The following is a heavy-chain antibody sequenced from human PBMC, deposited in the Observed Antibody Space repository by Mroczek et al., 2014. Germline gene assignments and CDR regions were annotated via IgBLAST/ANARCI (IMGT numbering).Heavy chain of an antibody. J-gene: IGHJ4*02. V-gene: IGHV4-39*01. D-gene: IGHD3-3*01. CDR1: GGSISSSSYY. CDR2: IYYSGST. CDR3: ARSLVNFGVVIMPHYFDY. Sequence: VQLLESGPGLVKPSETLSLTCTVSGGSISSSSYYWGWIRQPPGKGLEWIGSIYYSGSTYYNPSLKSRVTISVDTSKNQFSLKLSSVTAADTAVYYCARSLVNFGVVIMPHYFDYWGQGTLVTVSS.